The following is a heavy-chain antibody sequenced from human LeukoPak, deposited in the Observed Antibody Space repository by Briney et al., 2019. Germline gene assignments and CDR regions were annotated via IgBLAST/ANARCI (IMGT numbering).Heavy chain of an antibody. V-gene: IGHV1-2*02. Sequence: ASVKVSCKASGYTFTGYYIHWVRQAPGQGHEWMGWINPNNGGTNYAQKFQGRVTMTRDTSISTAYMELNRLTSDDTAVYYCARDKYTGYETFDYWGQGTPVTVSS. D-gene: IGHD5-12*01. CDR1: GYTFTGYY. CDR2: INPNNGGT. CDR3: ARDKYTGYETFDY. J-gene: IGHJ4*02.